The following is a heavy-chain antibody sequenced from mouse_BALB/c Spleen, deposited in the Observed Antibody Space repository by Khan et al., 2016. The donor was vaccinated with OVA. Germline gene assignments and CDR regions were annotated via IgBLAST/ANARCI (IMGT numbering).Heavy chain of an antibody. V-gene: IGHV1-52*01. CDR3: ARNPFAY. CDR2: IDPYDSET. Sequence: VQLQQSGAELVRPGASVKLSCEASGYTFTSYWMNWVKQSPEQGLEWIGRIDPYDSETHYNQNFKDKAILTVDKSSSTAYMQLSSLTSGDSAVYFCARNPFAYWGQGTLVTVSA. J-gene: IGHJ3*01. CDR1: GYTFTSYW.